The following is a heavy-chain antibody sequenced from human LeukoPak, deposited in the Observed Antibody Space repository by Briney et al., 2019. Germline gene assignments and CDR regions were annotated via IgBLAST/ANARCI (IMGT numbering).Heavy chain of an antibody. J-gene: IGHJ4*02. CDR1: GFTVSSNY. Sequence: GGSLRLSCAASGFTVSSNYMSWVRQAPGKGLEWVSVIYSGGSTYYADSVKGRFTISRDNSKNTLYLQMNSLRAEDTAVYYCASSGYYYTFDYWGQGTLVTVSS. D-gene: IGHD3-22*01. CDR3: ASSGYYYTFDY. CDR2: IYSGGST. V-gene: IGHV3-53*01.